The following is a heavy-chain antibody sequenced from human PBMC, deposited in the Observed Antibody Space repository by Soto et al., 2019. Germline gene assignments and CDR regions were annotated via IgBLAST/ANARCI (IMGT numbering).Heavy chain of an antibody. Sequence: GGSLRLSCAASGFTFSSYSMNWVRQAPGKGLEWVSSISSSSSYIYYADSVKGRFTISRDNAKNSLYLQMNSLRAEDTAVYYCARDLERLGGDYYYYYGMDVWGQGTTVTVSS. J-gene: IGHJ6*02. CDR3: ARDLERLGGDYYYYYGMDV. D-gene: IGHD1-1*01. CDR2: ISSSSSYI. V-gene: IGHV3-21*01. CDR1: GFTFSSYS.